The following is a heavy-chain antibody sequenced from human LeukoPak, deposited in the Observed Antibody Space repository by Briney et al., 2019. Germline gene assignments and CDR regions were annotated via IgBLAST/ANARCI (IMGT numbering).Heavy chain of an antibody. V-gene: IGHV3-23*01. D-gene: IGHD5-18*01. J-gene: IGHJ4*02. CDR1: GFTFSTYA. CDR3: ASLPSTKFPYGNNCGYLFKY. Sequence: PGGSLRLSCAASGFTFSTYAMSWVRQAPGKGLEWVSAISGSGDTTYYADSVKGRFTTSRDNSKNTLYLQMNSLRAEDTAIYYCASLPSTKFPYGNNCGYLFKYWGQGTLVTVSS. CDR2: ISGSGDTT.